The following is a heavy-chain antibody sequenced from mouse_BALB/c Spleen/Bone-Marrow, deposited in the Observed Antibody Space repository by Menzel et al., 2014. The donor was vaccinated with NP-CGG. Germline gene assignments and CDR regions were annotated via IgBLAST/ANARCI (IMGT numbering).Heavy chain of an antibody. CDR3: ARYLIFYDYDEAMDY. V-gene: IGHV14-3*02. D-gene: IGHD2-4*01. CDR1: GFNIKDTY. J-gene: IGHJ4*01. Sequence: EVMLVESGAELVKPGASVKLSCTASGFNIKDTYMHWVKQRPEQGLEWIGRIDPANGDTKYDPKFQGKATITADTSSNTAYLQLSSLTSEDTAVYYCARYLIFYDYDEAMDYWCQGTSVTVSS. CDR2: IDPANGDT.